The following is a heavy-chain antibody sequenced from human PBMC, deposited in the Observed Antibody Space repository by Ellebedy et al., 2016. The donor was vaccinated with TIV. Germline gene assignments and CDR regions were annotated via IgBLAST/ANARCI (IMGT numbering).Heavy chain of an antibody. CDR1: GFTSVDYA. Sequence: PGGSLRLSCVASGFTSVDYAMHWVRQAPGKGLEWIALISGNGGSTYYADSVRGRFTVSRDNSRNSLFLQLNSMRIEDTALYYCVKARRRVVVVTAALPLYYFYIMDVWGQGTTVTVSS. V-gene: IGHV3-43*02. J-gene: IGHJ6*02. D-gene: IGHD2-2*01. CDR3: VKARRRVVVVTAALPLYYFYIMDV. CDR2: ISGNGGST.